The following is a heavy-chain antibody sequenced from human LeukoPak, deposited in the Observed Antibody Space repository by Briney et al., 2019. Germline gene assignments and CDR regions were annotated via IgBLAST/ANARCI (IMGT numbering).Heavy chain of an antibody. V-gene: IGHV3-23*01. CDR3: AKDEGMYSFDY. D-gene: IGHD2-21*01. CDR1: GFTFSSYA. Sequence: PGRSLRLSCAASGFTFSSYAMSWVRQAPGKGLEWVSAISGSGGSTYYADSVKGRFTISRDNSKNTLYLQMNSLGAEDAAVYYCAKDEGMYSFDYWGQGTLVTVSS. J-gene: IGHJ4*02. CDR2: ISGSGGST.